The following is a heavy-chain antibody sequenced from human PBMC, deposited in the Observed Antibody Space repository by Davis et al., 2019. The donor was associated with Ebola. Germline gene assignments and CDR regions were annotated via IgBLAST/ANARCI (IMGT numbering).Heavy chain of an antibody. CDR3: ASFALGIVDHRGRFDAFDI. CDR2: ISYDGSNK. D-gene: IGHD1-26*01. Sequence: PGGSLRLSCAASGFTFSSYAMHWVRQAPGKGLEWVAVISYDGSNKYYADSVKGRFTISRDNSKNTLYLQMNSLRAEDTAVYYCASFALGIVDHRGRFDAFDIWGQGTMVTVSS. CDR1: GFTFSSYA. V-gene: IGHV3-30*04. J-gene: IGHJ3*02.